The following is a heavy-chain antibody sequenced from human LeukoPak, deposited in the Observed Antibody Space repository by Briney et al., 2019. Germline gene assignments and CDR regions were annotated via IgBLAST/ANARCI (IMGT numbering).Heavy chain of an antibody. D-gene: IGHD3-3*01. CDR3: AKLYYDFWSGYYNGGGLFDY. Sequence: GGSLRLSCAASGFTSSSYAMSWVRQAPGKGLEWVSAISGSGGSTYYADSVKGRFTISRDNSKNTLYLQMNSLRAEDTAVYYCAKLYYDFWSGYYNGGGLFDYWGQGTLVTVSS. CDR2: ISGSGGST. V-gene: IGHV3-23*01. J-gene: IGHJ4*02. CDR1: GFTSSSYA.